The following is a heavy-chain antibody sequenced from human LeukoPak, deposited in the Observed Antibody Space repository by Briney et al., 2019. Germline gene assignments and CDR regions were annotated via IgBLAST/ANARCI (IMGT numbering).Heavy chain of an antibody. J-gene: IGHJ4*02. D-gene: IGHD1-26*01. CDR3: ARVRSGSYSFDY. CDR2: IGGRDGST. V-gene: IGHV3-23*01. CDR1: GFTFSSYG. Sequence: GGSLRLSCAASGFTFSSYGMSWVRQAPGKGLEWVSAIGGRDGSTYYADSVKGRFTISRDNAKNSLFLQMNSLRAEDTAVYYCARVRSGSYSFDYWGRGILVTVAS.